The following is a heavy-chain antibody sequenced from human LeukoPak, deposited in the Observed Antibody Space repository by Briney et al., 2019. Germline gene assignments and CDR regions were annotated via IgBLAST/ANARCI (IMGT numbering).Heavy chain of an antibody. Sequence: GASVKVSCKASGGTFSIYAFSWVRLAPGQGLEWMGGIIPIFGTANYAQKFQGRVTITADKSTSTAYMELSSLRSEDTAVYYCAREDCSGGSCWAFDIWGQGTMVTVSS. CDR3: AREDCSGGSCWAFDI. CDR1: GGTFSIYA. D-gene: IGHD2-15*01. V-gene: IGHV1-69*06. J-gene: IGHJ3*02. CDR2: IIPIFGTA.